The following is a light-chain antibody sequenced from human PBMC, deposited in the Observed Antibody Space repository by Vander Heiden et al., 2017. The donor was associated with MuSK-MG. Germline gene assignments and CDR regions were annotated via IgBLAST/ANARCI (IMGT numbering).Light chain of an antibody. CDR3: QQSYSTPYT. J-gene: IGKJ2*01. CDR2: ATS. CDR1: QSVRGY. Sequence: IQLTQYPPSLSASVGDRVSIACRASQSVRGYLNWYQQKPGKAPNLLNDATSNLHSGAPSRCSGSGSGTDFTLTISRLQPEDVATYYGQQSYSTPYTFGQGTKLDIK. V-gene: IGKV1-39*01.